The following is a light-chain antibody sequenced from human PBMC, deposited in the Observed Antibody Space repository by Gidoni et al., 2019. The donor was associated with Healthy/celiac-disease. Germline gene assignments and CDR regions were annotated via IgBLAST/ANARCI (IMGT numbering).Light chain of an antibody. V-gene: IGKV1-9*01. J-gene: IGKJ3*01. Sequence: DIQLTQSPSFLSASVGDRVTITCRASQGISSYLAWYQQKPGKAPKLLIYAASTLQSGVPSRFSGSGSGTEFTLTISSPQPEDFATYYCQQLNSDPFTFGPGTKVEIK. CDR1: QGISSY. CDR3: QQLNSDPFT. CDR2: AAS.